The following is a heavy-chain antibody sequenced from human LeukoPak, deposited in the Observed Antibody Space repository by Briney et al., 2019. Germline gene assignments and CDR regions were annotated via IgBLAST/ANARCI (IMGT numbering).Heavy chain of an antibody. D-gene: IGHD6-13*01. CDR3: ARGRSWSFDY. J-gene: IGHJ4*02. Sequence: SETLSLTCTVSGGSISSGDYYWSWIRQPPGKGLEWIGYIYYSGSTYYNPSLKSRVTISVDTSKNQFSLKLSSVTAADTAVYYCARGRSWSFDYWGQGTLATVSS. CDR1: GGSISSGDYY. CDR2: IYYSGST. V-gene: IGHV4-30-4*01.